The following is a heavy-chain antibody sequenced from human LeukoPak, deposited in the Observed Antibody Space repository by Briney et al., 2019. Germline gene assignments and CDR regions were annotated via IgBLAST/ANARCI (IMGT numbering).Heavy chain of an antibody. J-gene: IGHJ3*02. D-gene: IGHD1-26*01. CDR1: GYTFTDYY. CDR2: VDPEDGET. Sequence: ATVKISCKVSGYTFTDYYMHWVQQAPGKGIEWMGLVDPEDGETIYAEKFQGRVTITADTSTDTAYMELSSLRSEDTAVYYCAAVVGATYAFDIWGQGTMVTVSS. CDR3: AAVVGATYAFDI. V-gene: IGHV1-69-2*01.